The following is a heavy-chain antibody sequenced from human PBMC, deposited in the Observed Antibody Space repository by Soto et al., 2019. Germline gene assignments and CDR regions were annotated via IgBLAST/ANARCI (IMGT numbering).Heavy chain of an antibody. CDR2: ISYDGSNK. Sequence: QVQLVESGGGVVQPGRSLRLSCAASGFTFSSYAMHWVRQAPGKGLEWVAVISYDGSNKYYADSVKGRFTISRDNSKNTLHLPMNSLRAEDTAVYYCARLADYDSSGYYRDAFDIWGQGTMVTVSS. CDR3: ARLADYDSSGYYRDAFDI. CDR1: GFTFSSYA. D-gene: IGHD3-22*01. V-gene: IGHV3-30-3*01. J-gene: IGHJ3*02.